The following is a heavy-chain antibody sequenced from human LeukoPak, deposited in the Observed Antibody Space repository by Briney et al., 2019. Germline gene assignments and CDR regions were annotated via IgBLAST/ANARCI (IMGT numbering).Heavy chain of an antibody. Sequence: SETLSLTCAVYGGSFSGYYWSWIRQPPGKGLEWIGEINHSGSTNYNPSLKSRVTISVDTSKNRFSLKLSSVTAADTAVYYCARVGGYFDYWGQGTLVTVSS. J-gene: IGHJ4*02. V-gene: IGHV4-34*01. CDR3: ARVGGYFDY. CDR2: INHSGST. CDR1: GGSFSGYY. D-gene: IGHD3-16*01.